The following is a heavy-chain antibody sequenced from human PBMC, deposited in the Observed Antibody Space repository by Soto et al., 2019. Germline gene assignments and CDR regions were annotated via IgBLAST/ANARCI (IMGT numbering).Heavy chain of an antibody. V-gene: IGHV4-59*01. D-gene: IGHD3-3*01. Sequence: SETLSLTCTFSCGSIISYYWSWIRQPPGKGLEWIGYIYYSGSTNYNPSLKSRVTISVDTSKNQFSLKLSSVTAADTAVYYCARDVASDYDFWSGTNNWFDPWGQGTLVTVSS. J-gene: IGHJ5*02. CDR1: CGSIISYY. CDR2: IYYSGST. CDR3: ARDVASDYDFWSGTNNWFDP.